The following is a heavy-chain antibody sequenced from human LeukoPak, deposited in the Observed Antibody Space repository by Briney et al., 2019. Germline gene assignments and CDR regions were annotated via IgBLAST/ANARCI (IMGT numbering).Heavy chain of an antibody. V-gene: IGHV3-23*01. Sequence: GGSLRLSCAASGFTFSNYAMTWVRHAPGKGLEWVSGISGSGGSTHYAGSVKGRFTISRDNSKNTLYLQMNSLRAAEDTAIYYCAKEPYSSGPGNPFDYWGQGTLVTVSS. D-gene: IGHD6-19*01. J-gene: IGHJ4*02. CDR1: GFTFSNYA. CDR3: AKEPYSSGPGNPFDY. CDR2: ISGSGGST.